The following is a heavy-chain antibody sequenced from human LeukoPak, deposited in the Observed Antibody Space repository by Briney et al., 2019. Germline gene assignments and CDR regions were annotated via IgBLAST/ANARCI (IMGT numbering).Heavy chain of an antibody. CDR2: IYYSGSA. Sequence: SETLSLTCTVSGGSISGFYWGWVRQPPGKGLEWIGFIYYSGSANYNPSLKSRVTMSVDTSKNQFSLKVSPVTAADTAFYYCARDRDSSGWFDYWGQGTLVTVSS. D-gene: IGHD6-19*01. V-gene: IGHV4-59*01. J-gene: IGHJ4*02. CDR3: ARDRDSSGWFDY. CDR1: GGSISGFY.